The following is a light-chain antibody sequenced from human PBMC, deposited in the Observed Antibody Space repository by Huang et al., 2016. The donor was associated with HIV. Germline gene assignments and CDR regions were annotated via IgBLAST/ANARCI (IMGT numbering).Light chain of an antibody. J-gene: IGKJ5*01. CDR2: AAS. CDR1: QGSYSY. CDR3: QQLNSYPLS. Sequence: IQLTQSPSSLSASVGDRVTITCRASQGSYSYLAWYQQKPGKAPKLLINAASTLHSGVPARFSGSGSGTDFTLTISSLQPEDFATYYCQQLNSYPLSFGQGTRLEIK. V-gene: IGKV1-9*01.